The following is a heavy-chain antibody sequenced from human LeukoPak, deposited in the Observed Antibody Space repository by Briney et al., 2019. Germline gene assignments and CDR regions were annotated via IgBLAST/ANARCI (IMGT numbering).Heavy chain of an antibody. D-gene: IGHD6-13*01. J-gene: IGHJ6*03. Sequence: PGGSLRLSCAASGFTFSSYSMNWVPQAPEKGLEWVSSISSSSSYIYYADSVKGRFTISRDNAKNSLYLQMNSLRAEDTAVYYCARDGRSRIAPAQWQYYYYYYMDVWGKGTPVTVSS. V-gene: IGHV3-21*01. CDR3: ARDGRSRIAPAQWQYYYYYYMDV. CDR2: ISSSSSYI. CDR1: GFTFSSYS.